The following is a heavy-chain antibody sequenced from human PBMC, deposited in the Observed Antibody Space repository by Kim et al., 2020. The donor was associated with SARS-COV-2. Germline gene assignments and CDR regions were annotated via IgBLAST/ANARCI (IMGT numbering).Heavy chain of an antibody. V-gene: IGHV3-23*01. Sequence: GGSLRLSCAASGFTFSSYAMSWVRQAPGKGLEWVSAISGSGGSTYYADSVKGRFTISRDNSKNTLYLQMNSLRAEDTAVYYCTWGTTVTTDTFDYWGQGTLVTVSS. CDR1: GFTFSSYA. CDR3: TWGTTVTTDTFDY. D-gene: IGHD4-17*01. J-gene: IGHJ4*02. CDR2: ISGSGGST.